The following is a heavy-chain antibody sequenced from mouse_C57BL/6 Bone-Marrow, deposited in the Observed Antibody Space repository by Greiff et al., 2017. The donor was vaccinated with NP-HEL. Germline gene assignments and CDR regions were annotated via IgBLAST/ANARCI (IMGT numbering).Heavy chain of an antibody. CDR3: ARSRYYGSSFDD. CDR2: IDPTSGGT. CDR1: GYTFTSYW. Sequence: QVQLQQSGAELVKPGASVKLSCKASGYTFTSYWMHWVKQRPGRGLEWIGRIDPTSGGTKYNEKFKSKATLTVDKPSSTAYMQLSSLTSEDSAVYYCARSRYYGSSFDDWGQGTTLTVSS. V-gene: IGHV1-72*01. D-gene: IGHD1-1*01. J-gene: IGHJ2*01.